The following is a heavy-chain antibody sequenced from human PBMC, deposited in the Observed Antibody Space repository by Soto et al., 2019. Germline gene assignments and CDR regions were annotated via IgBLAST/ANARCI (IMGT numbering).Heavy chain of an antibody. CDR3: AREILVPAAFDAFDI. Sequence: EVHLVESGGGLVQPGGSLRLSCAASGFIFSNHWMSWVRQAPGKGLEWVANIKQDGSVTYYVDSMKGRFTVSRDNAKNTLYLQMNSLRVEDTAVYYCAREILVPAAFDAFDIWGQGTMVTVSS. CDR1: GFIFSNHW. J-gene: IGHJ3*02. CDR2: IKQDGSVT. V-gene: IGHV3-7*01. D-gene: IGHD2-2*01.